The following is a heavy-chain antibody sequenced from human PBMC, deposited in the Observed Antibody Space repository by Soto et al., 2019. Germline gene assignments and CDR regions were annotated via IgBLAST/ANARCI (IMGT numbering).Heavy chain of an antibody. D-gene: IGHD5-18*01. J-gene: IGHJ4*02. CDR2: ISYDGSNK. CDR1: GFTFSSYG. CDR3: AKRSPVTLYYFDY. V-gene: IGHV3-30*18. Sequence: GGSLRLSSAASGFTFSSYGMHWVRQAPGKGLEWVAVISYDGSNKYYADSVKGRFTISRDNSKNTLYLQMNSLRAEDTAVYYCAKRSPVTLYYFDYWGQGT.